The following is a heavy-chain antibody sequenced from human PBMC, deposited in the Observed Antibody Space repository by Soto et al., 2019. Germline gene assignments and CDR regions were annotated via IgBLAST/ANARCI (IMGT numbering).Heavy chain of an antibody. CDR1: GGSISSSNYY. D-gene: IGHD5-18*01. J-gene: IGHJ5*02. V-gene: IGHV4-39*01. Sequence: QLQLQESGPGLVKPSETLSLTCTVSGGSISSSNYYWGWIRQPPGKGLEWIGSIPYSGSTYYNPSLKSRVTISVDTSKNQFSLRLSSVTAADTAVYYCAGLGDTAMFSWGQGTLVTVSS. CDR3: AGLGDTAMFS. CDR2: IPYSGST.